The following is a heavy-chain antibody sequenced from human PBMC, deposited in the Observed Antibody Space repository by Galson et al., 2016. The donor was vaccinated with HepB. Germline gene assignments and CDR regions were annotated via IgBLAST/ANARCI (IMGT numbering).Heavy chain of an antibody. CDR3: VRGLLSNSFDY. CDR1: GFTFRDST. Sequence: SLRLSCAASGFTFRDSTMTWVRQAPEKGLHWVSTITGSGVSSYYADSVKGRFTTSRDNSKNILYLQMRSLRAEDTAIYYCVRGLLSNSFDYWGQGVLVTVAS. D-gene: IGHD3-10*01. J-gene: IGHJ4*02. CDR2: ITGSGVSS. V-gene: IGHV3-23*01.